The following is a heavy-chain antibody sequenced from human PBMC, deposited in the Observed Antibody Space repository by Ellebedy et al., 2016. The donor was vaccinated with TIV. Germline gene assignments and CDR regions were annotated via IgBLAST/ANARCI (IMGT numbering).Heavy chain of an antibody. V-gene: IGHV3-7*01. Sequence: GESLKISCAASGFTFSSFWMSWVSQAPGKGLEWLANIHQDGSEKNYVDSVKCRFTISRDNAKNSLYLQMNGLRAEDTAVYYGARTGDSHLTIFGLIVISDRYYYGRDVWGQGTTVTVSS. CDR1: GFTFSSFW. CDR3: ARTGDSHLTIFGLIVISDRYYYGRDV. D-gene: IGHD3-3*01. J-gene: IGHJ6*02. CDR2: IHQDGSEK.